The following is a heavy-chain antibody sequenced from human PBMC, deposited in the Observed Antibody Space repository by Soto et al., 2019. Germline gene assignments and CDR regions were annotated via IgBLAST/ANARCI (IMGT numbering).Heavy chain of an antibody. CDR3: ANRNYYAKSGYTYPYFDF. CDR1: GFTFSKYD. Sequence: ESGGGLVQPGGPLRLSCEASGFTFSKYDMTWVRQAPGKGLDWVSTISGSGASTYYADSVKGRFTISRDNSKNTVYLQMNSLRVEDTAVYYCANRNYYAKSGYTYPYFDFWGPGSLVTVSS. J-gene: IGHJ4*02. V-gene: IGHV3-23*01. D-gene: IGHD3-22*01. CDR2: ISGSGAST.